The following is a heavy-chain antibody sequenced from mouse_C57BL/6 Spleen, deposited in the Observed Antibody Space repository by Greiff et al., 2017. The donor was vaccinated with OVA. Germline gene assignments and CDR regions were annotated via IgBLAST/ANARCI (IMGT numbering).Heavy chain of an antibody. CDR2: IYPGSGNT. D-gene: IGHD2-10*01. V-gene: IGHV1-76*01. CDR1: GYTFTDYY. Sequence: QVQLQQSGAELVRPGASVKLSCKASGYTFTDYYINWVKQRPGQGLEWIARIYPGSGNTYYNEKFKGKATLTAEKSSSTAYMQLSSLTSEDSAVYFCARSEAYSQYYFDYWGQGTTLTVSS. CDR3: ARSEAYSQYYFDY. J-gene: IGHJ2*01.